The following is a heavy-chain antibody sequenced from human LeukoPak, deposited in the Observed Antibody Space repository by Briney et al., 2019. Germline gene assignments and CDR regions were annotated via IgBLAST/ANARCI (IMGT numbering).Heavy chain of an antibody. V-gene: IGHV4-34*01. D-gene: IGHD6-6*01. CDR3: ASQYYSSSSLSGWFDP. J-gene: IGHJ5*02. CDR2: INHSGST. Sequence: SETLSLTCAVYGFSFSGYYWSWIRQPPGKGLEWVGEINHSGSTNYNPSLKSRVTISVDTSKNQFSLKLSSVTAADTAVYYWASQYYSSSSLSGWFDPWGQGTLVTVSS. CDR1: GFSFSGYY.